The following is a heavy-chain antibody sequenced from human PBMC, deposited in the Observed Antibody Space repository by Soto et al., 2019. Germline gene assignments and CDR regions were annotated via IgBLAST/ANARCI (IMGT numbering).Heavy chain of an antibody. CDR2: ISYDGSNK. V-gene: IGHV3-30*18. J-gene: IGHJ6*02. Sequence: GGSLRLSCAASGFTFSSYGMHWVRQAPGKGLEWVAVISYDGSNKYYADSVKGRFTISRDNSKNTLYLQMNSLRAEDTAVYYCAKDVEYQLLYRYYYYGMDGWGQGTTVTVSS. CDR1: GFTFSSYG. D-gene: IGHD2-2*02. CDR3: AKDVEYQLLYRYYYYGMDG.